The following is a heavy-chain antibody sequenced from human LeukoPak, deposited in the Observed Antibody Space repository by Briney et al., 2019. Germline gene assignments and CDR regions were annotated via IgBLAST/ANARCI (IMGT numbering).Heavy chain of an antibody. CDR3: ARGPIWFGELNWFDP. CDR1: GYTFTSYD. Sequence: ASVKVSCKASGYTFTSYDINWVRQATGQGLEWMGWMNPNSGNTGYAQKFQGRVTMTRNTSISTAYTELSSLRSEDTAVYYCARGPIWFGELNWFDPWGQGTLVTVSS. J-gene: IGHJ5*02. V-gene: IGHV1-8*01. CDR2: MNPNSGNT. D-gene: IGHD3-10*01.